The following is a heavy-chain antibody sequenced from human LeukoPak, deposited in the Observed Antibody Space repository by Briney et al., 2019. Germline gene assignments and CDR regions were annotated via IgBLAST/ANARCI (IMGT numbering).Heavy chain of an antibody. CDR1: GGSISSYY. V-gene: IGHV4-59*12. CDR2: IYYSGST. J-gene: IGHJ4*02. D-gene: IGHD3-10*01. CDR3: AREDGSGTYYRDY. Sequence: SETLSLTCTVSGGSISSYYWSWIRQPPGKGLEWIGYIYYSGSTYYNPTLKSRVTISADTSKNQFSLRLNSVTAADTAVYYCAREDGSGTYYRDYWGQGTLVTVSS.